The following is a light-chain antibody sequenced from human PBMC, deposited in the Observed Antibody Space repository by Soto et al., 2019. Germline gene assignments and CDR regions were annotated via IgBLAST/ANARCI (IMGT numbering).Light chain of an antibody. CDR2: GAS. Sequence: EIVLTQSPGTLSLSPGERATLSCRASQNVRRSYLAWYQQKPGQAPRLLIYGASGRATGIPDRFSGSGSGTDFTLTISRLEPEDVAVYYCQQYDDSWTFGQGTKVEIK. CDR1: QNVRRSY. CDR3: QQYDDSWT. J-gene: IGKJ1*01. V-gene: IGKV3-20*01.